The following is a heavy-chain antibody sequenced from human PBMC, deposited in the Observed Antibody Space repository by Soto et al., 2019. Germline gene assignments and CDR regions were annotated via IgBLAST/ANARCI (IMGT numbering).Heavy chain of an antibody. Sequence: QVQLVQSGAEVKKPGASVKVSCKASGSTFTTYYMHWVRQAPGQGLEWMGVINPTDGTTTYAQKFQGRVTMTMDTSSSTVYMELSSLRSEDTAVYHCARARVWFDPWGQGTLVTVSS. CDR1: GSTFTTYY. CDR3: ARARVWFDP. V-gene: IGHV1-46*01. CDR2: INPTDGTT. J-gene: IGHJ5*02.